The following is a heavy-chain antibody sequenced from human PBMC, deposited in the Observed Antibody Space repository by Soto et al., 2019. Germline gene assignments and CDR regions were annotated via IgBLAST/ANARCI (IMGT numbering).Heavy chain of an antibody. V-gene: IGHV2-5*02. D-gene: IGHD3-3*01. CDR1: GFSLSTSGVG. CDR3: AHRRRGYFVYYFDY. J-gene: IGHJ4*02. CDR2: IYWDDDK. Sequence: QITLKESGPTLVKPTQTLTLTCTFSGFSLSTSGVGVGWIRQPPGKALEWLALIYWDDDKRYSPSLKSRLTITKDTSKHQVVLTMTNMDPVDTATYYCAHRRRGYFVYYFDYWGQGTLVTVSS.